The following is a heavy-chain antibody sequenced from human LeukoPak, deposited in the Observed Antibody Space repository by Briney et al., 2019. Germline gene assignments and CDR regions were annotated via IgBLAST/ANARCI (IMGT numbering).Heavy chain of an antibody. J-gene: IGHJ5*02. CDR1: GYIFTSNY. D-gene: IGHD5-24*01. V-gene: IGHV1-46*01. CDR3: ARDNSVRDEAWWFNP. Sequence: ASVKVSCKAFGYIFTSNYMHWVRQAPGQGPEWMGVISPSGGSTTYAQKFQGRVTLTRDMPTSTDYLELSSLRSEDTAVYYCARDNSVRDEAWWFNPWGQGTLVTVSS. CDR2: ISPSGGST.